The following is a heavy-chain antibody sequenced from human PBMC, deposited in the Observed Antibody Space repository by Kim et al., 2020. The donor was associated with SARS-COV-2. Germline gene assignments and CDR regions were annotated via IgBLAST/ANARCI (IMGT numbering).Heavy chain of an antibody. CDR1: GYTFTGYY. CDR2: INPNSGGT. D-gene: IGHD1-1*01. J-gene: IGHJ6*03. CDR3: ARGPGENWNPYYYYYYMDV. V-gene: IGHV1-2*02. Sequence: ASVKVSCKASGYTFTGYYMHWVRQAPGQGLEWMGWINPNSGGTNYAQKFQGRVTMTRDTSISTAYMELSRLRSDDTAVYYCARGPGENWNPYYYYYYMDVWGKGTTVTVSS.